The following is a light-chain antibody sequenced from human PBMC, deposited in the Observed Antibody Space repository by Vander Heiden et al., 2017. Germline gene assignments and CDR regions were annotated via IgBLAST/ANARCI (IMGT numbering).Light chain of an antibody. CDR1: SGHSSYA. CDR3: QACDTGIQV. V-gene: IGLV4-69*01. CDR2: LNSDGSH. J-gene: IGLJ1*01. Sequence: LALPQSPSASALPGAPVKLTRTLSSGHSSYAIALHQQQPETGPRYLMKLNSDGSHTKGAGIPDRFSGSSSGDERYLTISSLQSDDEADYYCQACDTGIQVFGTGTKVTVL.